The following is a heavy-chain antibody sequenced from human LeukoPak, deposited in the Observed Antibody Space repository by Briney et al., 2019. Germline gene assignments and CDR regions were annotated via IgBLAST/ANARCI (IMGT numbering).Heavy chain of an antibody. Sequence: SETLSLTCTVSGYSISSGYYWGWIRQPPGKGLEWIGSIYHSGSTYYDPSLKSRVTISVDTSKNQFSLKLSSVTAADTAVYYCALCDSSGYSIHFDYWGQGTLVTVSS. D-gene: IGHD3-22*01. CDR3: ALCDSSGYSIHFDY. J-gene: IGHJ4*02. CDR2: IYHSGST. CDR1: GYSISSGYY. V-gene: IGHV4-38-2*02.